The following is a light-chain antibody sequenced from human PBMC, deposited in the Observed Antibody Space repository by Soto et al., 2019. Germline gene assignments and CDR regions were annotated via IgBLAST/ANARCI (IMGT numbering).Light chain of an antibody. CDR1: QIVSSSY. J-gene: IGKJ1*01. V-gene: IGKV3-20*01. CDR2: GAS. CDR3: QQYGSSPKT. Sequence: DIVMTQSPGTLSLSPGERATLSCRASQIVSSSYLSWYQQKPGQAPRLLIYGASNRATGIPDRFSGSGSGTDFTLTISSLEPEDFAVYYCQQYGSSPKTFGQGTKVEIK.